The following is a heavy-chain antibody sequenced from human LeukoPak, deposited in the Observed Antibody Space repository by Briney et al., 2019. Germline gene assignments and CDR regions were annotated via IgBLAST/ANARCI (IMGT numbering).Heavy chain of an antibody. J-gene: IGHJ3*02. Sequence: SETLSLTCTVSGGSISSSTYYWGWIRQPPGKGLEWIGSMYYSSGNTYYNPSLKSRVTISVDTSKNQFSLKLSSVTAADTAVYYCARDPPATVTNRSDAFDIWGQGTMVTVSS. V-gene: IGHV4-39*07. CDR3: ARDPPATVTNRSDAFDI. CDR2: MYYSSGNT. CDR1: GGSISSSTYY. D-gene: IGHD4-17*01.